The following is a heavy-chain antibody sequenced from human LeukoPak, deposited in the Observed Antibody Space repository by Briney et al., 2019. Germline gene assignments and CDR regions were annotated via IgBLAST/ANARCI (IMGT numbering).Heavy chain of an antibody. CDR2: ISYDGSNK. CDR3: ASPGIAVAGAFDY. Sequence: GGSLRLSCTASGFTFGDYGMSWFRQAPGKGLEWVAVISYDGSNKYYADSVKGRFTISRDNSKNTLYLQMNSLRAEDTAVYYCASPGIAVAGAFDYWGQGTLVTVSS. V-gene: IGHV3-30*03. J-gene: IGHJ4*02. D-gene: IGHD6-19*01. CDR1: GFTFGDYG.